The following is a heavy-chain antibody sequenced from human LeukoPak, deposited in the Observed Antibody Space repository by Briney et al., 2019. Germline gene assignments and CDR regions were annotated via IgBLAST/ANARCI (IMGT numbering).Heavy chain of an antibody. D-gene: IGHD3-10*01. J-gene: IGHJ6*03. CDR3: AREDSGSYYNYYYFYMDV. V-gene: IGHV4-39*07. Sequence: SETLSLTCTVSGGSLRSNDYYWGFIRQPPGKGLEWIGSISYSGVTYYNPSLKSRVTLSVDTSKTQFSLRLSSVTAADTAVYYCAREDSGSYYNYYYFYMDVWGKGTTVTISS. CDR2: ISYSGVT. CDR1: GGSLRSNDYY.